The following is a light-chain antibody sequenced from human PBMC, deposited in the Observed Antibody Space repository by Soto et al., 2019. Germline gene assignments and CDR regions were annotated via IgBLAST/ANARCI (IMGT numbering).Light chain of an antibody. CDR2: GAS. CDR1: ESISSN. CDR3: QQYGSSPT. V-gene: IGKV3-20*01. J-gene: IGKJ1*01. Sequence: EIVMTQSPATLSVFPWERATVSCRASESISSNLVWYQQKPGQAPRLLIYGASSRATGIPDRFSGSGSGTDFTLTISRLEPEDFAVYYCQQYGSSPTFGQGTKVDIK.